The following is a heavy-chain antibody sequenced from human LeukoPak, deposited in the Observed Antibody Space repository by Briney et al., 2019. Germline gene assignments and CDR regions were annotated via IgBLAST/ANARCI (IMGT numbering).Heavy chain of an antibody. CDR1: GFTFSTYS. Sequence: PGGSLRLSCAASGFTFSTYSMTWVRQAPGKGLEWVAVIWYDGSNKYYADSVKGRFTISRDNSKNTLYLQMNSLRAEDTAVYYCARDMGSGWYGPFDYWGQGTLVTVSS. CDR3: ARDMGSGWYGPFDY. D-gene: IGHD6-19*01. J-gene: IGHJ4*02. V-gene: IGHV3-33*08. CDR2: IWYDGSNK.